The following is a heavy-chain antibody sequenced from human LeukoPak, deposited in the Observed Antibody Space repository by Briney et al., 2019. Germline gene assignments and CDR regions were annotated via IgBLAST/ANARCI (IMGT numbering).Heavy chain of an antibody. V-gene: IGHV3-23*01. J-gene: IGHJ4*01. CDR2: ICRGGADR. CDR1: GFTFSGYG. D-gene: IGHD4-11*01. CDR3: AKEVGSRLXFDY. Sequence: GGSLRLSCAASGFTFSGYGMSWVRQAPGKGLEYVSAICRGGADRYYADSVKGRFTISRDNSKNTLYLQMNSLRAEDTALYYCAKEVGSRLXFDYXXXGTLXTVS.